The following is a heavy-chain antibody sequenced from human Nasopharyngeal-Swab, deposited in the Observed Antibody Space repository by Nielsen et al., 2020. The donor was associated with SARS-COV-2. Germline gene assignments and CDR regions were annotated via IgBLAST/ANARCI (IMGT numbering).Heavy chain of an antibody. CDR1: GYTFNTYR. V-gene: IGHV1-18*01. Sequence: ASVKVSCKPSGYTFNTYRINWVRQAPGQGLEWMGWISAYTGNTEFAQKFQGRVTMTTDTSTSTAYMELRSLRSDDTAVYYCARGVRDSSGFYLDYFDYWGQGTLVTVSS. J-gene: IGHJ4*02. CDR3: ARGVRDSSGFYLDYFDY. CDR2: ISAYTGNT. D-gene: IGHD3-22*01.